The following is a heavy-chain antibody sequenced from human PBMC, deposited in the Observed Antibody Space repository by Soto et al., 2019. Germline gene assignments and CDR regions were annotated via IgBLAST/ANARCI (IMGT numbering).Heavy chain of an antibody. V-gene: IGHV4-34*01. CDR1: GGSFSGYY. J-gene: IGHJ4*02. D-gene: IGHD3-22*01. CDR3: AWTGNYYDSSGYDY. Sequence: QVQLQQWGAGLLKPSETLSLTCAVYGGSFSGYYWSWIRQPPGKGLEWIGEINHSGSTNYNPSLKSRVTISVDTSKNQFSLKLSSVTAADTAVYYCAWTGNYYDSSGYDYWGQGTLVTVSS. CDR2: INHSGST.